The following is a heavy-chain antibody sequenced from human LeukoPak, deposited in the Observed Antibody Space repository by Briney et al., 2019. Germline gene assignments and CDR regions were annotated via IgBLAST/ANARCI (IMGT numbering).Heavy chain of an antibody. J-gene: IGHJ4*02. CDR1: GFTFSSYW. D-gene: IGHD2-15*01. CDR3: ARYCSGSCYSGVDY. Sequence: GGSLRLSCAASGFTFSSYWMSWVRQAPGKGLEWVANIKQDGSEKYYVDSVKGRFTISRDNAKNSLYLQMNSLRAEDTAVYYCARYCSGSCYSGVDYWGQGTLVTVPS. CDR2: IKQDGSEK. V-gene: IGHV3-7*02.